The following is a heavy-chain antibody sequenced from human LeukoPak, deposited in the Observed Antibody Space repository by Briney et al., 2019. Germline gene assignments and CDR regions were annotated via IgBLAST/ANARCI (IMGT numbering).Heavy chain of an antibody. CDR1: GGSFSGYY. CDR2: IYYSGST. CDR3: ARGQKEYYFDTSGYYNDY. Sequence: PSETLSLTCAVYGGSFSGYYWSWIRQPPGKGLEWIGSIYYSGSTYYNPSLKSRVSISVDTSKNQFSLRLSSVTAADTAVYYCARGQKEYYFDTSGYYNDYWGQGTLVTVSS. J-gene: IGHJ4*02. V-gene: IGHV4-34*01. D-gene: IGHD3-22*01.